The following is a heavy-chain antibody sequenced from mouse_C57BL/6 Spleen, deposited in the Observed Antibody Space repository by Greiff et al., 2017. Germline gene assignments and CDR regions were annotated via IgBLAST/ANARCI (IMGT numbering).Heavy chain of an antibody. CDR1: GYTFTSYW. CDR3: ARRHSNYYYFDY. J-gene: IGHJ2*01. Sequence: QVQLQQPGAELVKPGASVKLSCKASGYTFTSYWMQWVKQRPGQGLEWIGEIDPSDSYTNYNQKFKGKATLTVDTSSSTAYMQLSSLTSEDSAVYYCARRHSNYYYFDYWGQGTTLTVSS. V-gene: IGHV1-50*01. CDR2: IDPSDSYT. D-gene: IGHD2-5*01.